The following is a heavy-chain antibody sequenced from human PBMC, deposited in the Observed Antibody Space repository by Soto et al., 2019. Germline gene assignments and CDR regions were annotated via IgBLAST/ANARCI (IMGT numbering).Heavy chain of an antibody. V-gene: IGHV3-23*01. CDR1: GFIFDNYA. CDR2: ISGGGSAT. CDR3: AKIKQGYFDY. Sequence: EVQLLESGGGLVQPGGSLRLSCAASGFIFDNYAMSWVRQAPGKGLEWISTISGGGSATFYADSVKGRFTISGDSSKSTMYLQVHSLRAEDTAIYYCAKIKQGYFDYWGQGTQVIVSS. J-gene: IGHJ4*02.